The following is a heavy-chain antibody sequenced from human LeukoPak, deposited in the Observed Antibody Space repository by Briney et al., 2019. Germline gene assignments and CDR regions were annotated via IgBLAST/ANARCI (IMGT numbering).Heavy chain of an antibody. Sequence: LAGGSLRLSCDASGFNIYTYTMYWVRQAPGQGLEWVSGIRNSDGVTYYADSVRGRFTISTDNSKNTLYLQMNSLRAEDTALYYCAKGLERESRLDSWGQGTLVTVSS. CDR3: AKGLERESRLDS. V-gene: IGHV3-23*01. CDR2: IRNSDGVT. CDR1: GFNIYTYT. J-gene: IGHJ4*02. D-gene: IGHD1-1*01.